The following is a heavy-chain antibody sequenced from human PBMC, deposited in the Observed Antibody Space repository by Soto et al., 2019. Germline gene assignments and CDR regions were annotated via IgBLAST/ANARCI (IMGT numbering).Heavy chain of an antibody. J-gene: IGHJ6*03. Sequence: QVQLVQSGAEVKKPGASVKVSCKASGYTFTSYGISWVRQAPGQGLEWMGWISAYNGNTNYAQKLQGRVTMTTDTSTSTAYMELRSLTSDDTAEYYCARNHPTSSSYYYYPPAVSDKGTTFTVSS. CDR1: GYTFTSYG. CDR3: ARNHPTSSSYYYYPPAV. CDR2: ISAYNGNT. V-gene: IGHV1-18*01. D-gene: IGHD6-6*01.